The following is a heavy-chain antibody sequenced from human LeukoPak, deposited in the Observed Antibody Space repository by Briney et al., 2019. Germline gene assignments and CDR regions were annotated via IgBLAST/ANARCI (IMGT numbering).Heavy chain of an antibody. V-gene: IGHV4-59*11. J-gene: IGHJ4*02. Sequence: SETLSLTCTVSGASISSQYWSWIRKTPGKGLEWIAYIHHTETSKHNPSLKSRATISIDTSMNQFPLTLSSVTAADTAVYYCARVPEYSYGYFDFWGQGTPVTVSS. D-gene: IGHD6-6*01. CDR1: GASISSQY. CDR2: IHHTETS. CDR3: ARVPEYSYGYFDF.